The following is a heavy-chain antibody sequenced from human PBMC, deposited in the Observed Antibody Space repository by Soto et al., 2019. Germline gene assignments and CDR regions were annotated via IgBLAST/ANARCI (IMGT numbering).Heavy chain of an antibody. D-gene: IGHD3-22*01. J-gene: IGHJ3*02. V-gene: IGHV4-59*01. CDR2: IYYSGST. CDR3: ARYLTYYYDSSGYSAGAFDI. CDR1: GGSISSYY. Sequence: ETLSLTCTVSGGSISSYYWSWIRQPPGKGLEWIGYIYYSGSTNYNPSLKSRVTISVDTSKNQFSLKLSSVTAADTAVYYCARYLTYYYDSSGYSAGAFDIWGQGTMVTVSS.